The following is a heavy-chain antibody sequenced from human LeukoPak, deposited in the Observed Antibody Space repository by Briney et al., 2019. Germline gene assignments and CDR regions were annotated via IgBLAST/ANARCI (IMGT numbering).Heavy chain of an antibody. CDR2: VSSSGSTI. J-gene: IGHJ4*02. Sequence: PGGSLRLSCAASGFTFSDYYMSWIRQTPGEGLEWVSYVSSSGSTIYYADSVKGRFTISRDNAKNSLYLRMNSLRAEDTAVYYCARGPYYDSSGYVIYWGQGTLVTLSS. CDR1: GFTFSDYY. D-gene: IGHD3-22*01. V-gene: IGHV3-11*01. CDR3: ARGPYYDSSGYVIY.